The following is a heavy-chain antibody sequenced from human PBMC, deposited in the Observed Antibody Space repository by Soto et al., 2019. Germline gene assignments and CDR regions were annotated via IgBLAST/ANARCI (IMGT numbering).Heavy chain of an antibody. D-gene: IGHD4-17*01. CDR3: ARDPSMTTVTTKIT. J-gene: IGHJ4*02. CDR1: GFTFSSYS. Sequence: GGSLRLSCAASGFTFSSYSMNWVRQAPGKGLEWVSYISSSSSTIYYADSVKGRFTISRDNAKNSLYLQMNSLRAEDTAVYYCARDPSMTTVTTKITWGQGTLVTVSS. V-gene: IGHV3-48*01. CDR2: ISSSSSTI.